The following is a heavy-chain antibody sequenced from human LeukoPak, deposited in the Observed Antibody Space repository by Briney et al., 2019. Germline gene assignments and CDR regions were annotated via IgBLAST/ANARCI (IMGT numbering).Heavy chain of an antibody. Sequence: PGGSLRLSCAASGFTFSDYYMNWIRQAPGKGLEWVSYISSSGSTIYYADSVKGRFTISRDNAKNSLYLQMNSLRAEDTALYYCARDYFGSPSALDYWGQGTLVTVSS. V-gene: IGHV3-11*01. CDR3: ARDYFGSPSALDY. CDR1: GFTFSDYY. CDR2: ISSSGSTI. D-gene: IGHD1-26*01. J-gene: IGHJ4*02.